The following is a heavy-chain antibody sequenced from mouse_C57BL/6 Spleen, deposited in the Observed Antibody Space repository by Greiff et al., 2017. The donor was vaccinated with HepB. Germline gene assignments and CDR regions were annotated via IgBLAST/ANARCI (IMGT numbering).Heavy chain of an antibody. CDR1: GFTFSDYG. J-gene: IGHJ4*01. V-gene: IGHV5-17*01. Sequence: DVKLVESGGGLVKPGGSLKLSCAASGFTFSDYGMHWVRQAPEKGLEWVAYISSGSSTIYYADTVKGRFTIARDNAKNTLFLQMTSLRSEDTAMYYCAREDLLHYAMDYWGQGTSVTVSS. D-gene: IGHD2-1*01. CDR3: AREDLLHYAMDY. CDR2: ISSGSSTI.